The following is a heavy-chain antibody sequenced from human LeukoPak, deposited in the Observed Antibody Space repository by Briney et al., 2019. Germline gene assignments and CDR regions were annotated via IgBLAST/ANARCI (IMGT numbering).Heavy chain of an antibody. J-gene: IGHJ4*02. CDR3: ARGLQALGY. Sequence: PGGSLRLSCAASGFTFSSYAMHWVRQAPGKGLERVAVISYDGSNKYYADSVKGRFTISRDNSKNTLYLQMNSLRAEDTAVYYCARGLQALGYWGQGTLVTVSS. D-gene: IGHD4-11*01. CDR2: ISYDGSNK. CDR1: GFTFSSYA. V-gene: IGHV3-30-3*01.